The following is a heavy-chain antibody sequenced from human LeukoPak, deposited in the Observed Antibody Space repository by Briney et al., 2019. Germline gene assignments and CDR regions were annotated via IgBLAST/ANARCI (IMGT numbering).Heavy chain of an antibody. CDR2: MNPNSGNT. V-gene: IGHV1-8*01. J-gene: IGHJ6*03. D-gene: IGHD4-17*01. CDR3: ARSGDGDRNYYYYYYMDV. Sequence: ASVKVSCKASGYTFTSYDINWVRQATGQGLEWMGCMNPNSGNTGYAQKFQGRVTMTRNTSISTAYMELSSLRSEDTAVYYCARSGDGDRNYYYYYYMDVWGKGTTVTVSS. CDR1: GYTFTSYD.